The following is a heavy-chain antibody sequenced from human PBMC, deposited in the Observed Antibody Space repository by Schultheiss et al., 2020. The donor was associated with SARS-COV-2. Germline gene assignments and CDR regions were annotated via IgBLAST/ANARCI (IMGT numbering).Heavy chain of an antibody. CDR3: AKVGKGNSSGDNPHFDY. CDR2: ISGSGGST. CDR1: GFTFSDAW. V-gene: IGHV3-23*01. D-gene: IGHD3-22*01. J-gene: IGHJ4*02. Sequence: GGSLRLSCAASGFTFSDAWMNWVRQAPGKGLEWVSAISGSGGSTYYADSVKGRFTISRDNSKNTLYLQMNSLRAEDTAVYYCAKVGKGNSSGDNPHFDYWGQGTLVTVSS.